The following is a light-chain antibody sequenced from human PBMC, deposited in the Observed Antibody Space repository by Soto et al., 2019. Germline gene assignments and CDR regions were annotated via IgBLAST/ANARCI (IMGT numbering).Light chain of an antibody. V-gene: IGKV3-11*01. Sequence: EIVLTQSPATLSLSPGERATVSCRASQSVGNYLLWHQQKPGQAPRVLIYDASNRAAGIPARFSGSGSGTAFTLTISSLEPEDFAVYYCQQRSSWPITFGQGTRLEIK. CDR1: QSVGNY. CDR2: DAS. CDR3: QQRSSWPIT. J-gene: IGKJ5*01.